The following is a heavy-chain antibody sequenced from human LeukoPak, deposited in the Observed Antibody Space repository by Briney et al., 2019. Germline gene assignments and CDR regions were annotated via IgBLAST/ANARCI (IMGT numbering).Heavy chain of an antibody. Sequence: GGSLRLSCAASGFTFNFYAMTWVRQAPGKGLEWLSTVSSSGSSTYYASSVKGRFTISRDNSKNTLYLQMNSLRAEDTAVYYCAEKDVLGGDSSPSRPLDYWGQGTLVTVSS. CDR1: GFTFNFYA. J-gene: IGHJ4*02. CDR3: AEKDVLGGDSSPSRPLDY. V-gene: IGHV3-23*01. D-gene: IGHD3-16*01. CDR2: VSSSGSST.